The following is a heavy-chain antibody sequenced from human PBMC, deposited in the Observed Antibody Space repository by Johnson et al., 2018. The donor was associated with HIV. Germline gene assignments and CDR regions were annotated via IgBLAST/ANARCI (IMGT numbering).Heavy chain of an antibody. CDR1: GFSFDDYA. J-gene: IGHJ3*02. D-gene: IGHD4-17*01. CDR2: ISWNSGRI. CDR3: ARVRSSGPWVNDAFDI. Sequence: VQLVESGGGLVQPGRSLRLSCTASGFSFDDYAMHWVRQAPGKGLEWVSGISWNSGRIGYADSVKGRFTISRDNAKNSLYLQMNSLRAEDTALYYCARVRSSGPWVNDAFDIWGQGTMVTVSS. V-gene: IGHV3-9*01.